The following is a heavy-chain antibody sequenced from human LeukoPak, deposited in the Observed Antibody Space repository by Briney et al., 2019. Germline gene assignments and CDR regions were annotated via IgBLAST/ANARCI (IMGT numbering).Heavy chain of an antibody. Sequence: SQTLSLTCTVSGGSISSGSYYWSWIRQPAGKGLEWIGRIYTSGRTNYNPSLKSRVTISVDTSKNQFSLKLSSLTAADRAVYYCARDVMGRGVLDAFDIWGQGTMVTVSS. CDR3: ARDVMGRGVLDAFDI. J-gene: IGHJ3*02. CDR2: IYTSGRT. V-gene: IGHV4-61*02. D-gene: IGHD3-10*01. CDR1: GGSISSGSYY.